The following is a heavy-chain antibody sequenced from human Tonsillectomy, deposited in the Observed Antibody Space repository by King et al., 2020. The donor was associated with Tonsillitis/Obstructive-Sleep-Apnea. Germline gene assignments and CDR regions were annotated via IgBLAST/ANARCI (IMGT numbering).Heavy chain of an antibody. CDR2: ISGSGGST. CDR1: GFTFSSYA. D-gene: IGHD2-2*01. J-gene: IGHJ4*02. V-gene: IGHV3-23*04. Sequence: VQLVESGGGLVQPGGSLRLSCAASGFTFSSYAMSWVRQAPGKGLEWVSAISGSGGSTYYADSVKGRFTISRDNSKKPLYLQMNSLRAEDTAVYYCATDRPHIVVVPAARGDWGQGTLVTVSS. CDR3: ATDRPHIVVVPAARGD.